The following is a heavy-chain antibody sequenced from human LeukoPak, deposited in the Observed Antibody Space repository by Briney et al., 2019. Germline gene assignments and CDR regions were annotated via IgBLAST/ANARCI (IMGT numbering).Heavy chain of an antibody. Sequence: GASVKVSCKASEYTLTDHYLHWVRQAPGQGLEWMGWINPGSGGTNYAQKFQGRLTMTRDTSINTAYMELSRLRSDDTAVYYCARDLGFCTNAVCYAARGRATNYMDVWGKGTTVTVSS. D-gene: IGHD2-8*01. CDR3: ARDLGFCTNAVCYAARGRATNYMDV. CDR2: INPGSGGT. V-gene: IGHV1-2*02. CDR1: EYTLTDHY. J-gene: IGHJ6*03.